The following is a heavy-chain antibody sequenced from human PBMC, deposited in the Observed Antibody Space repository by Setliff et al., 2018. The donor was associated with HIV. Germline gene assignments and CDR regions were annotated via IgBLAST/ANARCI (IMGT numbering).Heavy chain of an antibody. V-gene: IGHV3-20*04. CDR1: GFKFDDYG. Sequence: PGGSLRLSCAASGFKFDDYGMSWVRQGPGKGLEWVAGISWSGSGIGYGDSVKGRFTISRDDDRNFLFLQMNSLRAEDTAIYFCARASYYYDSSGWVDYWGQGTLVTVSS. J-gene: IGHJ4*02. CDR3: ARASYYYDSSGWVDY. D-gene: IGHD3-22*01. CDR2: ISWSGSGI.